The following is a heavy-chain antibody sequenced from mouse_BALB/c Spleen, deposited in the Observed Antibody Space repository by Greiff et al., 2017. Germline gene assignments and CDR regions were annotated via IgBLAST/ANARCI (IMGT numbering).Heavy chain of an antibody. V-gene: IGHV5-12-2*01. CDR1: GFTFSSYT. CDR2: ISNGGGST. J-gene: IGHJ2*01. CDR3: ARHSLDYYFDY. D-gene: IGHD6-2*01. Sequence: EVKLVESGGGLVQPGGSLKLSCAASGFTFSSYTMSWVRQTPEKRLEWVAYISNGGGSTYYPYTVKGRFTISRDNAKNTLYLQMSSLKSEDTAMYYCARHSLDYYFDYWGQGTTLTVSS.